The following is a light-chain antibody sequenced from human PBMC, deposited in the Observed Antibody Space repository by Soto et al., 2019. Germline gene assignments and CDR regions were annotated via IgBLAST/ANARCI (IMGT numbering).Light chain of an antibody. Sequence: QSVLTHPSSVSGSPGQSITISCTRTSSDVGGYNYVSWYQQHPGKAPKLMIYDVSDRPSGVSDRFSGSKSGNTASLTISGLQAEDEADYYCSSYTSSSTEVFRTGTKVTVL. CDR1: SSDVGGYNY. J-gene: IGLJ1*01. CDR3: SSYTSSSTEV. CDR2: DVS. V-gene: IGLV2-14*01.